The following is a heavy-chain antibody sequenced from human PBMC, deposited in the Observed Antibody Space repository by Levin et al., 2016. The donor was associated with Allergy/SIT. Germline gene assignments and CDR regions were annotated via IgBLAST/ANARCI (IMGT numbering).Heavy chain of an antibody. CDR2: INHSGST. Sequence: SETLSLTCAVYGGSFSGYYWSWIRQPPGKGLEWIGEINHSGSTNYNPSLKSRVTISVDTSKNQFSLKLSSVTAADTAVYYCARVGIQLWFATNDYWGQGTLVTVSS. CDR1: GGSFSGYY. J-gene: IGHJ4*02. D-gene: IGHD5-18*01. CDR3: ARVGIQLWFATNDY. V-gene: IGHV4-34*01.